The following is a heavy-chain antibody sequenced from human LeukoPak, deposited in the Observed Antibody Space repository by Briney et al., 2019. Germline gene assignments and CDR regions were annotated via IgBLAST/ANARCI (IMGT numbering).Heavy chain of an antibody. CDR2: ISYDGSNK. D-gene: IGHD3-9*01. V-gene: IGHV3-30*04. CDR1: GFTFSSYA. J-gene: IGHJ4*02. CDR3: ARSYLSGYDILTYYFDY. Sequence: GGSLRLSCAASGFTFSSYAMHWVRQAPGKGLEWVAVISYDGSNKYYADSVKGRFTISRDNSKNTLYLQMNSLRAEDTAVYYCARSYLSGYDILTYYFDYWGQGTLVTVSS.